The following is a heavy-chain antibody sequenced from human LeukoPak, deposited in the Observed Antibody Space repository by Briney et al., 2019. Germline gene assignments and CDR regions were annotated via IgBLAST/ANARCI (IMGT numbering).Heavy chain of an antibody. J-gene: IGHJ3*02. CDR2: MYYSGST. Sequence: SETLSLTCTVSGGSISSSSDYWGWIRQPPGKGLEWIGSMYYSGSTYPNPSLKSRVTISVDTSKNQFSLKLSPVTAADTAVYYCARTIPMVRGARSHAFDIWGQGTMVTVSS. CDR1: GGSISSSSDY. V-gene: IGHV4-39*01. CDR3: ARTIPMVRGARSHAFDI. D-gene: IGHD3-10*01.